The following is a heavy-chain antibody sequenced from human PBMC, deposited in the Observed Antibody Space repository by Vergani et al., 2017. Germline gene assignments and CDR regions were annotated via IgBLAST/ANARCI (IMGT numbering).Heavy chain of an antibody. V-gene: IGHV3-30*01. J-gene: IGHJ6*04. CDR2: ISYDGSNK. CDR1: GFTFSSYA. D-gene: IGHD6-13*01. CDR3: ARGGPYSSSCLDV. Sequence: QVQLVESGGGVVQPGRSLRLSCAASGFTFSSYAMHWVRQAPGKGLEWVAVISYDGSNKYYADSVKGRFTISRDNSKNTLYLQMNSLRAEDTAVYYCARGGPYSSSCLDVWGKGTTVTVSS.